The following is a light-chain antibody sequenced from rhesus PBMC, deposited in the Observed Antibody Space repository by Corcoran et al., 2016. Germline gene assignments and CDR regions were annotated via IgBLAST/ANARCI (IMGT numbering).Light chain of an antibody. CDR1: QGISSY. J-gene: IGKJ4*01. Sequence: DIQMTQSPSSLSASVGDRVTISCRASQGISSYLNWYQQKPGKAPKVLIYYGDRLNSGVPSRFSGSGSGTEITLTVSSLQPEDFATYYCQQYSSLPLTFGGGTKVELK. CDR2: YGD. CDR3: QQYSSLPLT. V-gene: IGKV1-32*01.